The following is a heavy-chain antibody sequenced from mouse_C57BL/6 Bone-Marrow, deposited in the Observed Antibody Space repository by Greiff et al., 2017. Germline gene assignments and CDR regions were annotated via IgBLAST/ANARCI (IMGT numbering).Heavy chain of an antibody. J-gene: IGHJ4*01. Sequence: EVKLVESGGGLVKPGGSLKLSCAASGFTFSDYGMHWVRQAPEKGLEWVAYISSGSSTIYYADTVKGRFTISRDNAKNTLFLQMTSLRSEETAMYYCARSYYSNYGFYYAMDYWGQGTSVTVSS. CDR3: ARSYYSNYGFYYAMDY. CDR1: GFTFSDYG. D-gene: IGHD2-5*01. CDR2: ISSGSSTI. V-gene: IGHV5-17*01.